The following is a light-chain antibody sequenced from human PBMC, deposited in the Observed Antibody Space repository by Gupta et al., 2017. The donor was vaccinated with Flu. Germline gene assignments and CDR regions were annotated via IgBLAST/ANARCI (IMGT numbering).Light chain of an antibody. CDR3: HQRYSTPWT. Sequence: DIQMTQSPSSMSASVGDRVTITCRASKSISSYLTGYQQKPAKAPKLLIYAASSLQSGVPSRFCGSGSGTEFSLTISSLQQEDVATYYCHQRYSTPWTFGQGTKVEIK. CDR2: AAS. J-gene: IGKJ1*01. V-gene: IGKV1-39*01. CDR1: KSISSY.